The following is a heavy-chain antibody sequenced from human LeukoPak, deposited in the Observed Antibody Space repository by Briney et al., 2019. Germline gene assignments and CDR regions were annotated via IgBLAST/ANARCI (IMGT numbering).Heavy chain of an antibody. CDR2: IYTSGST. V-gene: IGHV4-4*07. CDR1: GYSISSYY. Sequence: PSETLSLTCTVSGYSISSYYWSWIRQPAGKGLEWIGRIYTSGSTNYNPSLKSRVTMSVDTSKNQFSLKLSSVTAADTAVYYCARDYDVVVPAAPRTNWFDPWGQGTLVTVSS. CDR3: ARDYDVVVPAAPRTNWFDP. J-gene: IGHJ5*02. D-gene: IGHD2-2*01.